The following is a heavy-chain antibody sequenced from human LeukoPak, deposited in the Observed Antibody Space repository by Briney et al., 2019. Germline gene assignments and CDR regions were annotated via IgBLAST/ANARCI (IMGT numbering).Heavy chain of an antibody. Sequence: QAGGSLRLSCAASGFTFSSYWMHWGRQAPGKRLEWVSYISSSSSTIYYADSVKGRFTISRDNAKNSLYLQMNSLRAEDTAVYYCARSGVGATRTDAFDIWGKGTMVTVSS. CDR3: ARSGVGATRTDAFDI. J-gene: IGHJ3*02. CDR1: GFTFSSYW. D-gene: IGHD1-26*01. CDR2: ISSSSSTI. V-gene: IGHV3-48*01.